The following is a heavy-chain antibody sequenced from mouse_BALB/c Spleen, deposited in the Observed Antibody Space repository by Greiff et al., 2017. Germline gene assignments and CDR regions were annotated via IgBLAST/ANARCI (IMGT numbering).Heavy chain of an antibody. D-gene: IGHD2-10*02. CDR2: IYPGGGYT. CDR3: ARGYGNYGFAY. Sequence: VQLQQSGAELVRPGTSVKISCKASGYTFTNYWLGWVKQRPGHGLEWIGDIYPGGGYTNYNEKFKGKATLTADTSSSTAYMQLSSLTSEDSAVYCCARGYGNYGFAYWGQGTLVTVSA. CDR1: GYTFTNYW. V-gene: IGHV1-63*02. J-gene: IGHJ3*01.